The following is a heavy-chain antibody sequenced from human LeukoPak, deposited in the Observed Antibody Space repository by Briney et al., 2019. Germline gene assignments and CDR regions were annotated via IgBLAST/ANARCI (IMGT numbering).Heavy chain of an antibody. D-gene: IGHD2-15*01. CDR3: AKDQCSGGSCYSGY. CDR1: GFTFSSYG. J-gene: IGHJ4*02. Sequence: GGSLRLSCAASGFTFSSYGMHWVRQAPGKGLEWGAVIWYDGSNKYYADSVKGRFTISRDNSKNTLYLQMSSLRAEDTAVYYCAKDQCSGGSCYSGYWGQGTLVTVSS. V-gene: IGHV3-33*06. CDR2: IWYDGSNK.